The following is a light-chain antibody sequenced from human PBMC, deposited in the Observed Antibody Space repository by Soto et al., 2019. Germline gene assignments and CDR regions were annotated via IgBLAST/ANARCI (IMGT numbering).Light chain of an antibody. J-gene: IGLJ1*01. V-gene: IGLV1-51*01. CDR2: DDN. Sequence: QSVLTQPPSVSATPGQKVTISCSGGRSNIGNNYVSWYQQVPGTAPQLLIYDDNKRPSGIPDRFSGSKSGTSATLGITGLQTGDEADYYCNSHTSGDFRVFGTGTKVTVL. CDR3: NSHTSGDFRV. CDR1: RSNIGNNY.